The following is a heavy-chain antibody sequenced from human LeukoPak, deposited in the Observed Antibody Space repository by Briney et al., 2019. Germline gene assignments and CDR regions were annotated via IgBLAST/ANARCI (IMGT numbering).Heavy chain of an antibody. CDR3: ITVAPYYYDPKADY. V-gene: IGHV3-15*01. CDR1: GFTFSNAW. Sequence: GGSLRLSCAASGFTFSNAWMSWVRQAPGKGLEWVGRIKSKTDGGTTDYAAPVKGRFTISRDDSKNTLYLQMNSLKTEDTAVYYCITVAPYYYDPKADYWGQGTLVTVSS. CDR2: IKSKTDGGTT. D-gene: IGHD3-22*01. J-gene: IGHJ4*02.